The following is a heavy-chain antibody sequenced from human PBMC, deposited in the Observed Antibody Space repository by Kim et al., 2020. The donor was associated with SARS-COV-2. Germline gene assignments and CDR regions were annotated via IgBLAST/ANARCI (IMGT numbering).Heavy chain of an antibody. CDR3: AREFVRYYDIFGDPAPLAYDY. Sequence: SETLSLTCAVYGGSFSGYYWSWIRQPPGKGLEWIGEINHSGSTNYNPSLKSRVTISVDTSKNQFSLKLSSVTAADTAVYYCAREFVRYYDIFGDPAPLAYDYWGQGTLVTVSS. V-gene: IGHV4-34*01. CDR2: INHSGST. D-gene: IGHD3-22*01. CDR1: GGSFSGYY. J-gene: IGHJ4*02.